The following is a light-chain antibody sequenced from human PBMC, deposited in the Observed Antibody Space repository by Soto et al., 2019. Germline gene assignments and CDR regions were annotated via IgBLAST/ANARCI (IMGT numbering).Light chain of an antibody. CDR3: SSYTSSTILV. V-gene: IGLV2-14*03. CDR2: DVS. CDR1: ASDVGVYNF. Sequence: QSALTQPASVSGSPGQSITISCTGTASDVGVYNFVSWYQQHPGKAPKLMIYDVSNRPSGVSNRFSGSKSGNTASLTISGLQAEDEADYYCSSYTSSTILVFGGGTKLTVL. J-gene: IGLJ2*01.